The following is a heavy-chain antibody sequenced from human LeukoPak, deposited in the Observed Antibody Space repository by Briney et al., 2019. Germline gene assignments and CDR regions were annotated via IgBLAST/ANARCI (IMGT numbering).Heavy chain of an antibody. J-gene: IGHJ4*02. CDR2: ISGGGTST. CDR1: GFTFSSYA. D-gene: IGHD6-19*01. Sequence: GGSLRLSCAASGFTFSSYAMSWVRQAPGKGLEWVSVISGGGTSTYYADSVKGRFTISKDNSRDTLYLQMNSLRAEDTAVYYCAKTFIAVANPIDYWGQGTLVTVSS. V-gene: IGHV3-23*01. CDR3: AKTFIAVANPIDY.